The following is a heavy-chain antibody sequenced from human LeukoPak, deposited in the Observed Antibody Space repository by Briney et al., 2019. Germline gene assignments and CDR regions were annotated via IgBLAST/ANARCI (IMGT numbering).Heavy chain of an antibody. J-gene: IGHJ3*02. V-gene: IGHV3-7*04. CDR2: IKQGESER. Sequence: GGSLRLSCAASGFTFRSYRMNWVRQAPGKGLEWVASIKQGESERYYVDSVKGRFTISRDNGKNSLYLQMNSLRAEDTAVYYCARGDNSAFDIWGQGTMVTVSS. CDR3: ARGDNSAFDI. D-gene: IGHD3-22*01. CDR1: GFTFRSYR.